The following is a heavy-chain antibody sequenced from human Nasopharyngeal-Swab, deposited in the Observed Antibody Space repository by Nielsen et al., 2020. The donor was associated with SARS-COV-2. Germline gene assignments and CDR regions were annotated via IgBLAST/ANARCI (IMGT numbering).Heavy chain of an antibody. Sequence: ASVKVSCKASGYTFTSYAMHWVRQAPGQGLEWMGWINAGNGNTKYSQKFQGRVTITRDTSASTAYMELSSLRSEDTAVYYCAGGDIVVVPAKGNWFDPWGQGTLVTVSS. CDR3: AGGDIVVVPAKGNWFDP. CDR1: GYTFTSYA. V-gene: IGHV1-3*01. J-gene: IGHJ5*02. CDR2: INAGNGNT. D-gene: IGHD2-2*01.